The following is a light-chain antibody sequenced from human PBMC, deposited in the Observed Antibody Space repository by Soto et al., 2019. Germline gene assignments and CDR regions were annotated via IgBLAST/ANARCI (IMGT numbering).Light chain of an antibody. Sequence: QSVLTQPPSVSGAPGQRVTISCTGSSPNIGAGYDVHWYQQLPGTAPKLLIYGNSNRPSGVPDRFSGSKSGTSASLAITGLQAEDEADYYCQSYDSSLSGYDFGTGTKV. CDR1: SPNIGAGYD. CDR3: QSYDSSLSGYD. V-gene: IGLV1-40*01. J-gene: IGLJ1*01. CDR2: GNS.